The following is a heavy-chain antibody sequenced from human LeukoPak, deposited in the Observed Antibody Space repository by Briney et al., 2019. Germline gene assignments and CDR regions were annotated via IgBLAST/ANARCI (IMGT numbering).Heavy chain of an antibody. CDR1: GYTFTSYG. CDR2: ISAYNGNT. CDR3: ARDRSWDTFNI. Sequence: ASVKVSCKASGYTFTSYGISWVRQAPGQGLEWMGWISAYNGNTNYAQKLQGRVTITRDTSASTAYMELSSLRSEDTAVYYCARDRSWDTFNIWGQGTMVTVSS. V-gene: IGHV1-18*01. J-gene: IGHJ3*02. D-gene: IGHD6-19*01.